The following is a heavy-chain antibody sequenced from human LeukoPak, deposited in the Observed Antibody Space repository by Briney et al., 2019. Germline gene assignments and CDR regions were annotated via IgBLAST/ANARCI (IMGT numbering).Heavy chain of an antibody. V-gene: IGHV1-69*05. D-gene: IGHD3-22*01. CDR3: ARASGYYDSSGYSPSDAFDI. CDR1: GGTFSGYA. J-gene: IGHJ3*02. Sequence: GASVKVSCKASGGTFSGYAISWVRQAPGQGLEWMGGIIPIFGTANYAQKFQGRVTITTDESTSTAYMELSSLRSEDTAVYYCARASGYYDSSGYSPSDAFDIWGQGTMVTVSS. CDR2: IIPIFGTA.